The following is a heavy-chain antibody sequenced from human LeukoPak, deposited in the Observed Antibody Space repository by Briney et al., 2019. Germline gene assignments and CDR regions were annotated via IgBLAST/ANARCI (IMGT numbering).Heavy chain of an antibody. J-gene: IGHJ5*02. CDR3: AKCRYYYDSPDWFDP. Sequence: GGSLRLSCAASGFTFSSYAMSWVRQAPGKGLEWVSSISGSGGSTNYADSVKGRFTISRDNSKNTLYLQMNSLRAEDTAVYYCAKCRYYYDSPDWFDPWGQGTLLIVSS. CDR2: ISGSGGST. CDR1: GFTFSSYA. V-gene: IGHV3-23*01. D-gene: IGHD3-22*01.